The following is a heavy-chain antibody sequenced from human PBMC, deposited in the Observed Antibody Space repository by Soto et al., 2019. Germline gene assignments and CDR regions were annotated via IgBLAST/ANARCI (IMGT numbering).Heavy chain of an antibody. J-gene: IGHJ5*02. CDR1: GLAFPIDD. D-gene: IGHD2-15*01. V-gene: IGHV1-8*01. CDR2: MNPSGSNT. CDR3: ARDAGYCSGGSCYPQNWFDP. Sequence: ASVKVSCKASGLAFPIDDIIWVRQTIGQGLEFMGWMNPSGSNTGYAQKFQGRVTFTWNTPTSTAYMELSSLRSDDTAVYYCARDAGYCSGGSCYPQNWFDPWGQGTLVTVS.